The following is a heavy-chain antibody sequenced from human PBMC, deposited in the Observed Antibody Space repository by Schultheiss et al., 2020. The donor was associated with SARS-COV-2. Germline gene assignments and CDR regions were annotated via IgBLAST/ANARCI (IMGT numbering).Heavy chain of an antibody. CDR2: ISYDGSNK. CDR1: GFTFSSYA. CDR3: ARYCSSTSCNYWYFDL. Sequence: GGSLRLSCAASGFTFSSYAMHWVRHAPGKGLEWVAVISYDGSNKYYADSVKGRFTISRDNSKNTLYLQMNSLRAEDTAVYYCARYCSSTSCNYWYFDLWGRGTLVTVSS. J-gene: IGHJ2*01. V-gene: IGHV3-30*04. D-gene: IGHD2-2*01.